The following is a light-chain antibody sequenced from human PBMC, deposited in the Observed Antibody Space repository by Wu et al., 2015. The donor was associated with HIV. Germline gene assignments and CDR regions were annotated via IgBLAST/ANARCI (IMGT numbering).Light chain of an antibody. J-gene: IGKJ2*01. Sequence: EMVLTQSPGTLSLSPGERATLSCRVSESIGSSSLAWYQQKPGQAPRLLIYGASSRATGIPDRLSGSGSGADFTLTISRLEPEDSAVYYCQQYATSPHTFGQGDQAGDQT. CDR2: GAS. CDR1: ESIGSSS. V-gene: IGKV3-20*01. CDR3: QQYATSPHT.